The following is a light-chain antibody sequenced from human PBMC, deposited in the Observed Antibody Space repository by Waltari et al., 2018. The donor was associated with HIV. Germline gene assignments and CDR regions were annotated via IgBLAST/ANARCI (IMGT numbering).Light chain of an antibody. CDR3: MQSLQTLYS. Sequence: DILLTQSPLSLPVTPGESASISCRSSQSLLHSDGNNHLDWYLQKPGQSPQILVYLSSSRASGVPDRFSGGGSGTDFTLKISRVEAEDVGVDYCMQSLQTLYSFGQGTKLEIK. V-gene: IGKV2-28*01. CDR1: QSLLHSDGNNH. J-gene: IGKJ2*01. CDR2: LSS.